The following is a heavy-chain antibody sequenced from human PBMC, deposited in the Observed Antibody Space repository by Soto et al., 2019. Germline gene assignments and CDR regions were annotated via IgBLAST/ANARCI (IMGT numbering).Heavy chain of an antibody. CDR2: IYESGST. D-gene: IGHD2-2*01. Sequence: PSETLSLTCTVSSDPTSTHNWGWIRQTPGKGLEWIGYIYESGSTSYNPSLNSRVTISVDTSTKQLSLKLSSVTAADTAVYYCARGRDVVVPAAIPSYYFDYWGQGTLVTVSS. CDR3: ARGRDVVVPAAIPSYYFDY. J-gene: IGHJ4*02. CDR1: SDPTSTHN. V-gene: IGHV4-59*11.